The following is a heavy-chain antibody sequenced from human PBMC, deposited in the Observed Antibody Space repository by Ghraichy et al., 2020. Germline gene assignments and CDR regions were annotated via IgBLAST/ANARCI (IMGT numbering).Heavy chain of an antibody. J-gene: IGHJ3*02. D-gene: IGHD3-16*01. CDR1: GYTFTSYG. V-gene: IGHV1-18*01. CDR2: ISAYNGNT. Sequence: ASVKVSCKASGYTFTSYGISWVRQAPGQGLEWMGWISAYNGNTNYAQKLQGRVTMTTDTSTSTAYMELRSLRSDDTAVYYCARDGADLGDPDAFDIWGQGTMVTVSS. CDR3: ARDGADLGDPDAFDI.